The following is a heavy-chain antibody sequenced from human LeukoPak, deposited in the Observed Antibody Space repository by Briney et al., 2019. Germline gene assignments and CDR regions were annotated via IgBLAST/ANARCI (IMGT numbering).Heavy chain of an antibody. CDR2: IWYDGSNK. V-gene: IGHV3-33*08. CDR3: ATILGYCSGGSCYREPKKNVARREYLDY. Sequence: PGGSLRLSCVASGFTFSSYSMNWVRQAPGKGLEWVAVIWYDGSNKYYADSVKGRFTISRDNSKNTLYLQMNSLRAEDTAVYYCATILGYCSGGSCYREPKKNVARREYLDYWGQGTLVTVSS. J-gene: IGHJ4*02. D-gene: IGHD2-15*01. CDR1: GFTFSSYS.